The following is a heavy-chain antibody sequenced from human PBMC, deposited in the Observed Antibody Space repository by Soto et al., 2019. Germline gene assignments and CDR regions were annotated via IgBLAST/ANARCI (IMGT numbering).Heavy chain of an antibody. CDR1: GGSFSGYY. V-gene: IGHV4-34*01. CDR3: ARVGNQQLGYYYYYYMDV. D-gene: IGHD6-6*01. J-gene: IGHJ6*03. Sequence: SETLSLTCAVYGGSFSGYYWSWIRQPPGKGLEWIGEINHSGSTNYSPSLKSRATTSVDTSKNQFSLKLSSVTAADTAVYYCARVGNQQLGYYYYYYMDVWGKGTTVTVSS. CDR2: INHSGST.